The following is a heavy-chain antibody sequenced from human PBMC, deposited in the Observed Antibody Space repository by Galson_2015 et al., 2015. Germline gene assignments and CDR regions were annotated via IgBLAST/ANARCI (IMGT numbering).Heavy chain of an antibody. CDR2: ISYDGSNK. V-gene: IGHV3-30*01. CDR1: GFTFSSYA. Sequence: SLRLSCAASGFTFSSYAMHWVRQAPGKGLEWVAVISYDGSNKYYADSVKGRFTISRDNSKNTLYLQMNSLRAEDTAVYYCARDKSRRRLHLGETLDYWGQGTLVTVSS. CDR3: ARDKSRRRLHLGETLDY. J-gene: IGHJ4*02. D-gene: IGHD3-16*01.